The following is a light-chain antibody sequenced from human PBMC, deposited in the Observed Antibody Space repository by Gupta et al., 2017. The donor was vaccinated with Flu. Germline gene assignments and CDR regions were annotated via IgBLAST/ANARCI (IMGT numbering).Light chain of an antibody. CDR3: CSYAGRNTYI. CDR2: EVR. V-gene: IGLV2-23*02. Sequence: QSALTQPASVSGSPGQSISISCSGSSSDVASYNLVSWYQQHPGEAPKLIIYEVRKRPSGVSNRFSGSRSGNTASLTISGLQGEDEADYFCCSYAGRNTYIFGSGTQVTVL. CDR1: SSDVASYNL. J-gene: IGLJ1*01.